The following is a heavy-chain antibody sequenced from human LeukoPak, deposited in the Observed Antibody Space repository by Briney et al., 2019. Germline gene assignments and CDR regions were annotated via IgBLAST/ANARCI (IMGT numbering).Heavy chain of an antibody. CDR2: IHQDGSEK. D-gene: IGHD1-26*01. V-gene: IGHV3-7*01. J-gene: IGHJ4*02. CDR3: ARDVGALTFDY. Sequence: GGALDLSLEAPGSSFRVFWLTWFRRPQGKGRGWVANIHQDGSEKYYVDSVKGRFTISRDNAKNSLYLQMNSLRAEDTAVYYCARDVGALTFDYWGQGTLVTVSS. CDR1: GSSFRVFW.